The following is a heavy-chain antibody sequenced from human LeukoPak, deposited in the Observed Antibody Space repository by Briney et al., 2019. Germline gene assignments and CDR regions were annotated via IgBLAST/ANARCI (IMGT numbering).Heavy chain of an antibody. J-gene: IGHJ4*02. CDR1: GFTFSSYA. Sequence: GGSLRLSCAASGFTFSSYAMSWVRQAPGKGLEWVSAISGSGGSTYYADSVKGRFTISRDNSKNTLYLQMNSLRAEDTAVYYCAKGGGPYYYGSGIDYWGQGTLVTVSS. V-gene: IGHV3-23*01. CDR2: ISGSGGST. CDR3: AKGGGPYYYGSGIDY. D-gene: IGHD3-10*01.